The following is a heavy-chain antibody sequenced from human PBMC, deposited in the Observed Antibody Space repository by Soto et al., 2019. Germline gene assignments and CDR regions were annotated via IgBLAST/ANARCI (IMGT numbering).Heavy chain of an antibody. J-gene: IGHJ4*02. D-gene: IGHD3-22*01. CDR2: IYYSGST. CDR1: GGSISSSSYY. V-gene: IGHV4-39*01. Sequence: QLQLQESGPGLVKPSETLSLTCTVSGGSISSSSYYWGWIRQPPGKGLEWIGSIYYSGSTYCNPSLKSRVTIPVDTSKNQFSLKLSSVTAADTAVYYCARPHAYDSSGFYPYWGQGTLVTVSS. CDR3: ARPHAYDSSGFYPY.